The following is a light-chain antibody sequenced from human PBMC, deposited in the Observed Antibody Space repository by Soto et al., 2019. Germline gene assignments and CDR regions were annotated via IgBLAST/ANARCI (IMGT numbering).Light chain of an antibody. V-gene: IGLV1-36*01. J-gene: IGLJ2*01. CDR1: TSNIGNNA. CDR3: AAWDDSLNVVL. CDR2: FDD. Sequence: QSALTQPPSVSGAPRQRVSISCSGATSNIGNNAVNWYQQLPGKAPKLLIYFDDLMPSGVSDRFSGSKSGTSASLAISGLQSEDEADYNCAAWDDSLNVVLFGGGTKLTVL.